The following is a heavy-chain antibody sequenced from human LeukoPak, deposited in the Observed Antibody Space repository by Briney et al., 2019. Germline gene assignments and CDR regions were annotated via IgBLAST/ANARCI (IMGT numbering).Heavy chain of an antibody. CDR2: IIPIFGTA. J-gene: IGHJ4*02. CDR1: GGTFSSYA. Sequence: SVKVSCKASGGTFSSYAVSWVRQAPGQGLEWMGRIIPIFGTANYAQKFQGRVTITTDESTSTAYMELSSLRSEDTAVYYCARDFQGIAVAGWGQGTLVTVSS. D-gene: IGHD6-19*01. V-gene: IGHV1-69*05. CDR3: ARDFQGIAVAG.